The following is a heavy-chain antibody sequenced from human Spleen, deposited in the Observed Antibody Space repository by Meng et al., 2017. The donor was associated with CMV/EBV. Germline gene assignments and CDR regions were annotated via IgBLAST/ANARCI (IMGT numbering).Heavy chain of an antibody. D-gene: IGHD2-21*01. Sequence: GESLKISCAASGFTVSSNYMSWVHQAPGKGLEGVLVIYSGGSTYYADSVKGRFTITRDNSKNTVYLQMNSLTTEDTAVYYCGRDHCVGDCYGRSSPDSWGHGTLVTVSS. CDR3: GRDHCVGDCYGRSSPDS. CDR2: IYSGGST. J-gene: IGHJ5*01. CDR1: GFTVSSNY. V-gene: IGHV3-53*05.